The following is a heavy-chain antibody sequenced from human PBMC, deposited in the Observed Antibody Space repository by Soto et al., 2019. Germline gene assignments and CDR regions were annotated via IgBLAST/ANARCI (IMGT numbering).Heavy chain of an antibody. CDR2: ISGCGSST. V-gene: IGHV3-23*01. CDR1: GFTFSGYD. CDR3: AKDRPNYHGSGGFYHKAEGDY. J-gene: IGHJ4*02. Sequence: VQLLESGGGLVQPGGSLRLSCAASGFTFSGYDRSWVRQAPGMGLEWVSSISGCGSSTFYADSVKGRLTISRDNSRTTLFLEMNSLRAEDTAIYYGAKDRPNYHGSGGFYHKAEGDYWGQGTLVTVSS. D-gene: IGHD3-10*01.